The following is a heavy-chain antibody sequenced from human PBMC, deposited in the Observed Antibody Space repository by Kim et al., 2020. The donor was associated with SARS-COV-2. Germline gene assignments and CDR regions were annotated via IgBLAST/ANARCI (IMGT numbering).Heavy chain of an antibody. CDR3: ANSRCPSTSCPPGDY. CDR2: ISWNSGSI. D-gene: IGHD2-2*01. CDR1: GFTFDDYA. Sequence: GGSLRLSCAASGFTFDDYAMHWVRQAPGKGLEWVSGISWNSGSIGYADSVKGRFTISRDNAKNSLYLQMNSLRAEDTALYYCANSRCPSTSCPPGDYWGQGTLVTVSS. V-gene: IGHV3-9*01. J-gene: IGHJ4*02.